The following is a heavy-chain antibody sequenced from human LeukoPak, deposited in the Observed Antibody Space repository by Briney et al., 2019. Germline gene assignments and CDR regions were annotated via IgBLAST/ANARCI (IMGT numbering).Heavy chain of an antibody. Sequence: PSQTLSLTCAVYGGSFSGYYWSWIRQPPGKGLEWRGEINHSGSTNYNRSLKSRVTISVDTSKTQFSLKLSSVAAADTAVYYCARGLGARDYWGQGTLVTVSS. CDR3: ARGLGARDY. D-gene: IGHD1-26*01. J-gene: IGHJ4*02. CDR1: GGSFSGYY. CDR2: INHSGST. V-gene: IGHV4-34*01.